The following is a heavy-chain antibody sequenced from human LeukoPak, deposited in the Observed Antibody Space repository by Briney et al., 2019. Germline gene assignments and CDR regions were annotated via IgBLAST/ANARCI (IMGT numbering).Heavy chain of an antibody. J-gene: IGHJ4*02. CDR1: GGSFSGYY. D-gene: IGHD3-9*01. Sequence: PSETLSLTCAVYGGSFSGYYWSWIRQPPGKGLEWIGEINHSGSTNYNPSLKSRVTISVDTSKNQFSLKLSSVTAADTAVYYCARGRVYYDILTGYSPYYFDYWGQGTLVTVSS. CDR2: INHSGST. V-gene: IGHV4-34*01. CDR3: ARGRVYYDILTGYSPYYFDY.